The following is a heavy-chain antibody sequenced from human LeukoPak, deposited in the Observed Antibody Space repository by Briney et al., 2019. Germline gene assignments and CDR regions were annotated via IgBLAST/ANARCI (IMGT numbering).Heavy chain of an antibody. J-gene: IGHJ4*02. CDR3: ARQGYSGHSQGAADY. Sequence: ASVKVPCKASGYSFTGYYMHWVRQAPGQGLEWMGWINPNSGGTNYAQKFQGRVTMTTDTSTSTAHMELRSLRSDDTAVYYCARQGYSGHSQGAADYWGQGTLVTVSS. CDR1: GYSFTGYY. CDR2: INPNSGGT. V-gene: IGHV1-2*02. D-gene: IGHD4-23*01.